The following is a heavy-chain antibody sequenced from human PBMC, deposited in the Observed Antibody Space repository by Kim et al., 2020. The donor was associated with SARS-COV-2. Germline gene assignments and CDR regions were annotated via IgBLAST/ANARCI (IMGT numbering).Heavy chain of an antibody. CDR1: GFNFGRFT. V-gene: IGHV3-30*09. J-gene: IGHJ4*01. Sequence: GGSLRLSCVASGFNFGRFTMHWVRQAPGKGLEWVALISHDGTKQNHSDSVEGRFAISRDNSRTSLYLQMNSLRPDDTAMYFCATVPTLALSSSHVDYLG. CDR3: ATVPTLALSSSHVDY. D-gene: IGHD2-2*01. CDR2: ISHDGTKQ.